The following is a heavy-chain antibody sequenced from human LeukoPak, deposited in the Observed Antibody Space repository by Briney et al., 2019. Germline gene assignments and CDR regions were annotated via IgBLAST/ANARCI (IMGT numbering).Heavy chain of an antibody. CDR3: ARERLENCNDGSCPDALDI. CDR1: GFSFSSYL. Sequence: GGSLRLSCAASGFSFSSYLMHWVRQAPGKGLEWVALIGFDVSKIYYADSMKGRFTISRDNSKNTLYLQMNSLRDEDTAVYFCARERLENCNDGSCPDALDIWGQGTMVTISS. V-gene: IGHV3-33*01. D-gene: IGHD2-15*01. CDR2: IGFDVSKI. J-gene: IGHJ3*02.